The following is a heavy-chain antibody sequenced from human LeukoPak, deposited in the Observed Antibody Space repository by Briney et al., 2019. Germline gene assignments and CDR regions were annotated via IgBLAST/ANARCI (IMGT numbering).Heavy chain of an antibody. CDR2: INHSGST. CDR1: GGSFSGYY. CDR3: ARSRGNDVVVTAVYFDY. V-gene: IGHV4-34*01. J-gene: IGHJ4*02. Sequence: PSETLSLTCAVYGGSFSGYYWSWIRQPPGKGLEWIGEINHSGSTNYNPSLKSRVTISVDTSKNQFSLKLSSVTAADTAVYCCARSRGNDVVVTAVYFDYWGQGTLVTVSS. D-gene: IGHD2-21*02.